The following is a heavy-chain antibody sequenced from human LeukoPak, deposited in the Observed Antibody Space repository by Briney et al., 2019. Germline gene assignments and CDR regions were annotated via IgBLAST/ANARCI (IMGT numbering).Heavy chain of an antibody. CDR2: INPNSGGT. CDR1: GYTFTDYY. CDR3: ARGQSRGAFDI. D-gene: IGHD4-11*01. Sequence: GASVKVSCKATGYTFTDYYMHWVRQAPGQGLEWMGWINPNSGGTNYAQKFQGRVTMTRDTSISTAYMELSSLRSEDTAVYYCARGQSRGAFDIWGQGTMVTVSS. V-gene: IGHV1-2*02. J-gene: IGHJ3*02.